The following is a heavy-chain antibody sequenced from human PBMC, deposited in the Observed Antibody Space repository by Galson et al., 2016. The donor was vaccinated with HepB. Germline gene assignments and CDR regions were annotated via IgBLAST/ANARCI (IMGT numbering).Heavy chain of an antibody. J-gene: IGHJ4*02. D-gene: IGHD5-18*01. Sequence: SVKVSCKASGYTFIGYYMHWVRQAPGQGLEWMGIINPSGGSTSYAQKFQGRLTMTRDTSTSTVYRELGSLQSEDTAVYYCARDGETYNSGFGNWGQGTLVTVSS. CDR3: ARDGETYNSGFGN. V-gene: IGHV1-46*01. CDR1: GYTFIGYY. CDR2: INPSGGST.